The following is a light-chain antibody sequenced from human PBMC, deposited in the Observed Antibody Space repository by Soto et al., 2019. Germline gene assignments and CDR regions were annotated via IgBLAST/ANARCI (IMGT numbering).Light chain of an antibody. J-gene: IGLJ3*02. Sequence: QSVLTQPRSVSGSPGQSVTISCIGTSSDVVSWYQQHPDKAPKLIIYYVTQRPAGVPDRFSASKSGNTASLTISGLQAEDEADHYCCSSAGGFTWVFGGGTNLTVL. CDR2: YVT. CDR3: CSSAGGFTWV. CDR1: SSDVV. V-gene: IGLV2-11*01.